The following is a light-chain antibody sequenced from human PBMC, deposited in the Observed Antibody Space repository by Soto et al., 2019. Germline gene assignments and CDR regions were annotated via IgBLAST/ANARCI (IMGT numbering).Light chain of an antibody. J-gene: IGKJ5*01. CDR1: QSIGSW. Sequence: DFQMTQSPSTLSASVGDKVTMTCRASQSIGSWLALYQQKPGKAPKVLIYDASSLESGVPSRFSGSGSGTEFTLTISSLQPDDFATYYCQKYNSYFGQGTRLEIK. V-gene: IGKV1-5*01. CDR3: QKYNSY. CDR2: DAS.